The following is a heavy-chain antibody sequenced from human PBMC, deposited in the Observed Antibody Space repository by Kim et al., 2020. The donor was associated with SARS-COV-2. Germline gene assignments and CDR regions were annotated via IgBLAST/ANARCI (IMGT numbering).Heavy chain of an antibody. CDR2: ISWNSGSI. J-gene: IGHJ3*02. Sequence: GGSLRLSCAASGFTFDDYAMHWVRQAPGKGLEWVSGISWNSGSIGYADSVKGRFTISRDNAKNSLYLQMNSLRAEDTALYYCAKDMAVLRYFDWSRHAFDIWGQGTMVTVSS. V-gene: IGHV3-9*01. CDR1: GFTFDDYA. CDR3: AKDMAVLRYFDWSRHAFDI. D-gene: IGHD3-9*01.